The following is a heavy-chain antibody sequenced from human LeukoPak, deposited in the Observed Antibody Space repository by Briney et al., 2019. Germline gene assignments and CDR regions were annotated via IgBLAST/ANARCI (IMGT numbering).Heavy chain of an antibody. CDR2: INWNGGST. V-gene: IGHV3-20*04. J-gene: IGHJ6*03. D-gene: IGHD4-17*01. CDR1: GFTFDDYG. CDR3: ARGAYGAASDYYYYMDV. Sequence: GGSLRLSCAASGFTFDDYGMSWVRQAPGKGLEWVSGINWNGGSTGYADSVKGRFTISRDNAKNALYLQMNSLRAEDTALYYCARGAYGAASDYYYYMDVWGKGTTVTVSS.